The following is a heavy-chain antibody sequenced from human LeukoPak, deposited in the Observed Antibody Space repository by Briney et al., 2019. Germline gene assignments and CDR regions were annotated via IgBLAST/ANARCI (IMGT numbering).Heavy chain of an antibody. CDR2: ISGSGGKT. D-gene: IGHD3-10*01. CDR3: AKAGRGGAITLVRGVKGDYYYMDV. Sequence: GGSLRLSCAASGFTVSSNYMSWVRQAPGKGLEWVSGISGSGGKTYFADSVKGRFTISRDNSKNTLYLQMNSLRAEDTAVYYCAKAGRGGAITLVRGVKGDYYYMDVWGKGTTVTISS. V-gene: IGHV3-23*01. CDR1: GFTVSSNY. J-gene: IGHJ6*03.